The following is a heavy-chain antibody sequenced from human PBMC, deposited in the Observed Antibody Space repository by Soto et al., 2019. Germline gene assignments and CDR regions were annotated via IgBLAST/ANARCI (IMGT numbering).Heavy chain of an antibody. D-gene: IGHD4-17*01. Sequence: SETLSLTCAVYGGSFSAYYWSWIRQPPGKGLEWIGEINHSGSTNYNPSLKSRYSISVDTSKNQFSLKLISVTTADTAVYYRARVRTVTGTIYYYYGMEVWRQGTRVTASS. J-gene: IGHJ6*02. V-gene: IGHV4-34*01. CDR3: ARVRTVTGTIYYYYGMEV. CDR1: GGSFSAYY. CDR2: INHSGST.